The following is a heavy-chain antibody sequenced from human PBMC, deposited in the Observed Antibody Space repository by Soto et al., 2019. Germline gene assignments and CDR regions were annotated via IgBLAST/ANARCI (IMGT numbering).Heavy chain of an antibody. V-gene: IGHV1-18*01. D-gene: IGHD3-3*01. CDR1: GYTFTSYG. CDR3: ARDQPYDFWSATDRFDP. J-gene: IGHJ5*02. CDR2: ISAYNGNT. Sequence: GASVKVSCKASGYTFTSYGISWVRQAPGQGLEWMGWISAYNGNTNYAQKLQGRVTMTTDTSTSTAYMELRSLRSDDTAVYYCARDQPYDFWSATDRFDPWGQGTLVTVSS.